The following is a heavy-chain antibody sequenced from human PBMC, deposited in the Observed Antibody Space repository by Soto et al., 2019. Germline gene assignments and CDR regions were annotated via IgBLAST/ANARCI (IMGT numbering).Heavy chain of an antibody. Sequence: GGSLRLSCAASGFTFSSYAMSWVRQAPGKGLEWVSAISGSGGSTYYADSVKGRFTISRDNSKHTLYLQMNSLRSEDTAVYYCAKDLGSDYIWGSYRYTGPELRYYFDYWGQGTLVTVSS. CDR3: AKDLGSDYIWGSYRYTGPELRYYFDY. CDR1: GFTFSSYA. J-gene: IGHJ4*02. D-gene: IGHD3-16*02. V-gene: IGHV3-23*01. CDR2: ISGSGGST.